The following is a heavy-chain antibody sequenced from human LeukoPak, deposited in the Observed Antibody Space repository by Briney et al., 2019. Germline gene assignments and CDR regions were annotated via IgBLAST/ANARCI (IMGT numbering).Heavy chain of an antibody. CDR2: IYYSGST. CDR3: ARGGSGRVDY. Sequence: SETLSLTCTVSGDSISSYYWNWIRQPPGKGLEWIGYIYYSGSTNYNPSLKSRVTISVDTSKNQFSLKLSSVTAADTAVYYCARGGSGRVDYWGQGTLVTVSS. D-gene: IGHD1-26*01. J-gene: IGHJ4*02. CDR1: GDSISSYY. V-gene: IGHV4-59*01.